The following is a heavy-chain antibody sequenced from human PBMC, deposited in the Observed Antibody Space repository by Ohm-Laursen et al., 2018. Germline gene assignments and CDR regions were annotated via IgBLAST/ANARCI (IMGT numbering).Heavy chain of an antibody. J-gene: IGHJ3*01. CDR1: GASISSYY. Sequence: SGTLSLTCSVSGASISSYYWTWIRQPPGKGLEWIGHFYHSGGTNDNPSFKSRVTISIDTSTNEVSLILISVTAADTAVYYCASSQSSSWYHAFDVWGQGTMVTVPS. CDR3: ASSQSSSWYHAFDV. CDR2: FYHSGGT. D-gene: IGHD6-13*01. V-gene: IGHV4-4*08.